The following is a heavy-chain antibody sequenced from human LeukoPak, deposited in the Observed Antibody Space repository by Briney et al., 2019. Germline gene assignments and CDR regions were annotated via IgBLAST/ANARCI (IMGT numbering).Heavy chain of an antibody. J-gene: IGHJ6*03. CDR2: ISGSGGST. D-gene: IGHD6-6*01. CDR1: GFTFSSYG. Sequence: VGTLRLSCAASGFTFSSYGMSWVRQAPGKGLEWVSAISGSGGSTYYADSVKGRFTISRDNSKNTLYLQMNSLRAEDTAVYYCAKRSRSYMDVWGKGTTVTISS. CDR3: AKRSRSYMDV. V-gene: IGHV3-23*01.